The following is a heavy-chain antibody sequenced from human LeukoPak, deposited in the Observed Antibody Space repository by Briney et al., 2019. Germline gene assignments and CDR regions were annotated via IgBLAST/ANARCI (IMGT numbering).Heavy chain of an antibody. J-gene: IGHJ6*03. CDR2: MNPNSGNT. CDR3: ARGFGSSSWYRYYYYYYMDV. D-gene: IGHD6-13*01. CDR1: GYTFTSYD. Sequence: ASVKVSCKASGYTFTSYDINWVRQATGQGLEWMGWMNPNSGNTGYAQKFQGRVTMTRNTSISTAYMELSSLRSEDTAVYYCARGFGSSSWYRYYYYYYMDVWGKGTTVTISS. V-gene: IGHV1-8*01.